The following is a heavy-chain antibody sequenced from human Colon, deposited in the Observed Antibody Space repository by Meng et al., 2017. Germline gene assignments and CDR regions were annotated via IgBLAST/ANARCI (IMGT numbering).Heavy chain of an antibody. CDR3: ARETHLIAAAGTVCELFDD. CDR2: ISSSSSYI. J-gene: IGHJ4*02. V-gene: IGHV3-21*01. Sequence: GESLKISCAASGFTFSSYSMNWVRQAPGKGLEWVSSISSSSSYIYYADSVKGRFTISRDNAKNSLYLQMNSLRAEDTAVYYCARETHLIAAAGTVCELFDDWGQGTLVTVSS. D-gene: IGHD6-13*01. CDR1: GFTFSSYS.